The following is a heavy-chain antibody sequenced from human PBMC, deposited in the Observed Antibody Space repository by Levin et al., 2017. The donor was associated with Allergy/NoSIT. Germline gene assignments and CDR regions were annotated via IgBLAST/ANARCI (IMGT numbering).Heavy chain of an antibody. V-gene: IGHV1-58*01. CDR1: GFTFTSSA. J-gene: IGHJ6*02. CDR3: AAEAPYDILTLYGMDV. CDR2: IVVGSGNT. D-gene: IGHD3-9*01. Sequence: KISCKASGFTFTSSAVQWVRQARGQRLEWIGWIVVGSGNTNYAQKFQERVTITRDMSTSTAYMELSSLRSEDTAVYYCAAEAPYDILTLYGMDVWGQGTTVTVSS.